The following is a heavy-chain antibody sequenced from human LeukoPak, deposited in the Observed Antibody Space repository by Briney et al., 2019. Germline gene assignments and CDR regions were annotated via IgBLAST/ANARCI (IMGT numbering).Heavy chain of an antibody. D-gene: IGHD3-22*01. J-gene: IGHJ4*02. CDR2: IYYSGST. V-gene: IGHV4-59*01. CDR1: GGSLSSYY. Sequence: SETLSLTCTVSGGSLSSYYWSWIRQPPGKGLEWIGYIYYSGSTNYNPSLKSRVTISVDTSKNQFSLKLSSVTAADTAVYYCARGYDSSGQFDYWGQGTLVTVSS. CDR3: ARGYDSSGQFDY.